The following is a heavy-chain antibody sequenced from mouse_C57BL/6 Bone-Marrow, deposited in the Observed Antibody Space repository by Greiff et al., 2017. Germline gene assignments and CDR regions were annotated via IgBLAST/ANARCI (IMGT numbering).Heavy chain of an antibody. J-gene: IGHJ2*01. D-gene: IGHD2-5*01. CDR1: GYTFTSYW. CDR2: IYPGNSDT. CDR3: TSGTYYSDYGGYY. V-gene: IGHV1-5*01. Sequence: EVQLQQSGTVLARPGASVKMSCKTSGYTFTSYWMHWVKQRPGQGLEWIGAIYPGNSDTSYNQKFKGKAKLTAVTSASTAYMELSSLTNEDSAVYSCTSGTYYSDYGGYYWGQGTTLSVSS.